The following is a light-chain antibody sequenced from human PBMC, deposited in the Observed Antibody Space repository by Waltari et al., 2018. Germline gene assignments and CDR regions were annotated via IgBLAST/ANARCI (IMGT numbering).Light chain of an antibody. CDR1: SSNIGSNY. CDR2: SND. V-gene: IGLV1-44*01. Sequence: QSVLPQPPSASGTPGQRVTISFSGTSSNIGSNYVNWYQQFPGTAPKVLIYSNDQRPSGVPDRFSGSKSGTSASLAISGLQSEDEADYYCGTWDDSLKGWVFGGGTKLTVL. J-gene: IGLJ3*02. CDR3: GTWDDSLKGWV.